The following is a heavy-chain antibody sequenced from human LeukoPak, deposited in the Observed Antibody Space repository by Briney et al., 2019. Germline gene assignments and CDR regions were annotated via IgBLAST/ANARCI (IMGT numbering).Heavy chain of an antibody. D-gene: IGHD3-22*01. J-gene: IGHJ4*02. CDR3: ARGDYYDSSGVYYFDY. V-gene: IGHV1-69*13. Sequence: SVKVSCKASGGTFGSYAISWVRQAPGQGLEWMGGIIPIFGTANYAQKFQGRVTITADESTSTAYMELSSLRSEDTAVYYCARGDYYDSSGVYYFDYWGQGTLVTVSS. CDR2: IIPIFGTA. CDR1: GGTFGSYA.